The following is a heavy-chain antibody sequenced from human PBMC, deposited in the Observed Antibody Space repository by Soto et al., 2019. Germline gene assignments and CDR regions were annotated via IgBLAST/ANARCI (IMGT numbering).Heavy chain of an antibody. CDR2: IYPGDSDT. Sequence: GESLKISCKGSGYSFTSYWIGWVRQMPGKGLEWMGIIYPGDSDTRYSPSFQGQVTISADKSISTAYLQWSSLKASDTAMYYCARHGKTYYDILTGSDGGFDPWGQGTLVTVSS. J-gene: IGHJ5*02. CDR1: GYSFTSYW. CDR3: ARHGKTYYDILTGSDGGFDP. V-gene: IGHV5-51*01. D-gene: IGHD3-9*01.